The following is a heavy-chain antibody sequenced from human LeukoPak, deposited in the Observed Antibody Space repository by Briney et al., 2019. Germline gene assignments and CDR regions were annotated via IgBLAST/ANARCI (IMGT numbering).Heavy chain of an antibody. J-gene: IGHJ6*02. CDR2: INHSGST. V-gene: IGHV4-34*01. D-gene: IGHD3-10*01. CDR1: GGSFSGYY. CDR3: ARHGGRGVYYGMDV. Sequence: SETLSLTCAVYGGSFSGYYWSWIRQPPGKGLEWIGEINHSGSTNYNPSLKSRVTISGDTSKNQFSLKLSSATAADTAVYYCARHGGRGVYYGMDVWGQGTTVTVSS.